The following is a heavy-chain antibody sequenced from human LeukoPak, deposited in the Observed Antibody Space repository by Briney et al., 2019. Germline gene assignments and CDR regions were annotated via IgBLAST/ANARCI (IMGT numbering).Heavy chain of an antibody. CDR3: TREVRYTRHYDY. V-gene: IGHV1-2*02. D-gene: IGHD3-16*02. CDR1: GYTFTSFF. CDR2: INPSTGCT. Sequence: ASVKVSCKASGYTFTSFFIHWVRRAPGQGLEWMGWINPSTGCTTFAQRFQGRVTMTRDTSISTAYLDLSGLTSDDTAIYYCTREVRYTRHYDYWGQGTPVTVSS. J-gene: IGHJ4*02.